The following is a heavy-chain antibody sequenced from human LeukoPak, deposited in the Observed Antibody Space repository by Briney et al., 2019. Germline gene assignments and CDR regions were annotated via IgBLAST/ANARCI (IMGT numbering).Heavy chain of an antibody. D-gene: IGHD3-10*01. CDR2: ISSSSSYI. J-gene: IGHJ4*02. CDR1: GFTFSSYS. Sequence: GGSLRLSCAASGFTFSSYSMNWVRQAPGKGLEWVSSISSSSSYIYYADSVKGRFTISRDNAKNSLYLQMNSLRAEDTAVYYCARGVSSGSGSYYTYYFDYWGQGTLVTVSS. V-gene: IGHV3-21*01. CDR3: ARGVSSGSGSYYTYYFDY.